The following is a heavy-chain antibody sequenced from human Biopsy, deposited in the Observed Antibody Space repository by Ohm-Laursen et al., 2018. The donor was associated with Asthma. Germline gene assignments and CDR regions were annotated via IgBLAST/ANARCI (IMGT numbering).Heavy chain of an antibody. Sequence: SLRLSCAASGFTFDNYTMHWDRQAPGKGLEWVTIISYDGRNTYYADSVEGRFTISRDNSKNTLFLQMSSLRPEDTAVYYCARGGLHYYEYYGMDVWGQGTTVTVSS. D-gene: IGHD2-21*02. CDR1: GFTFDNYT. J-gene: IGHJ6*02. CDR3: ARGGLHYYEYYGMDV. CDR2: ISYDGRNT. V-gene: IGHV3-30*04.